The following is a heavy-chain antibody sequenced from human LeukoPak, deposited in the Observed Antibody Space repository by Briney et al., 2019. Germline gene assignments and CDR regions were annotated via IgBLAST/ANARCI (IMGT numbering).Heavy chain of an antibody. V-gene: IGHV1-18*01. CDR2: ISAYNGNT. CDR1: GYTFTSYG. CDR3: ARGGAGYYYDSSGYYYCDY. Sequence: ASVKVSCKASGYTFTSYGISWVRQAPGQGREWMGWISAYNGNTNYAQKLQGRVTMTTDTSTSTAYMELRSLRSDDTAVYYCARGGAGYYYDSSGYYYCDYWGQGTLVTVSS. J-gene: IGHJ4*02. D-gene: IGHD3-22*01.